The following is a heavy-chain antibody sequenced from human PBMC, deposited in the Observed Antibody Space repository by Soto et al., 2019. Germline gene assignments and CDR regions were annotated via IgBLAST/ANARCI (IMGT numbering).Heavy chain of an antibody. CDR3: ATVDSYRLRFFPSWAFDI. Sequence: SEPMSLPCTVYGGSCIDYYWRRIRQPPGKGLEWIGEINHSGSTNYNPSLKSRVTISVDTSKNQFSLKLSSVTAADTAVYYCATVDSYRLRFFPSWAFDIWGQGTMVTVSS. CDR2: INHSGST. CDR1: GGSCIDYY. D-gene: IGHD3-3*01. J-gene: IGHJ3*02. V-gene: IGHV4-34*01.